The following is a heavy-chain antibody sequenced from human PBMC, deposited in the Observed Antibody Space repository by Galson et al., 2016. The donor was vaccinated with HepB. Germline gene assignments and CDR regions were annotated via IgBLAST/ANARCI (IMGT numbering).Heavy chain of an antibody. CDR1: GFTFSTYA. CDR2: VSATGGTT. V-gene: IGHV3-23*01. Sequence: SLRLSCAASGFTFSTYAMTWVRQAPGKGLEWVSAVSATGGTTYYGESVKGRFTIPRDNSKNTLYLQMNSLRAEDTAVYYCVKESPVRGNHFEYWGQGTLVTVSS. CDR3: VKESPVRGNHFEY. J-gene: IGHJ4*02. D-gene: IGHD3-16*01.